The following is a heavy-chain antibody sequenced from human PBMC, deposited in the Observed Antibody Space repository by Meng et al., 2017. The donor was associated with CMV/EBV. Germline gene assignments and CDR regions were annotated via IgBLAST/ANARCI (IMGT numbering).Heavy chain of an antibody. V-gene: IGHV3-66*02. CDR2: IYSGGST. CDR3: ARGIPPVRYYYDSSGYDY. CDR1: GFTVSSNY. D-gene: IGHD3-22*01. J-gene: IGHJ4*02. Sequence: GGSLRLSCAASGFTVSSNYMSWVRQAPGKGLEWVSVIYSGGSTYYADSVKGRFTIFRDNSKNTLYLQMNSLRAEDTAVYYCARGIPPVRYYYDSSGYDYWGQGTLVTVSS.